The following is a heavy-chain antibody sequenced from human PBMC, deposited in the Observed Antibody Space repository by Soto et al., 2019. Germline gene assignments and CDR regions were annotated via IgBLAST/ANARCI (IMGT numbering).Heavy chain of an antibody. D-gene: IGHD3-10*01. CDR1: GGTFCSGT. CDR2: IIPILGIA. V-gene: IGHV1-69*02. CDR3: ARGGPEGSGSYYTPTYYCDYYLDV. J-gene: IGHJ6*03. Sequence: APAKVSCKASGGTFCSGTICWVRQPPGQGLEWLGRIIPILGIANYEQKFQGRVTITADKSTSTASMELSSLRSEETAVYYCARGGPEGSGSYYTPTYYCDYYLDVWGKGTTVTVSS.